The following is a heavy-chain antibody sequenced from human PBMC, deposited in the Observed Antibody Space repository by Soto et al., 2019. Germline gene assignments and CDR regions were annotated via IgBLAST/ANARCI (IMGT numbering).Heavy chain of an antibody. J-gene: IGHJ4*02. D-gene: IGHD2-15*01. CDR1: GFTFSSYA. CDR2: LSGSGGSA. CDR3: AKSNWGYCSGGTCSRLDS. V-gene: IGHV3-23*01. Sequence: PGGSLRLSCAASGFTFSSYAMSWVRQAPGKGLEWVSTLSGSGGSAYYADLLNGQFSISRENSKNTLYLQMNNLRAEDTAVYYCAKSNWGYCSGGTCSRLDSWGQGTLVTVSS.